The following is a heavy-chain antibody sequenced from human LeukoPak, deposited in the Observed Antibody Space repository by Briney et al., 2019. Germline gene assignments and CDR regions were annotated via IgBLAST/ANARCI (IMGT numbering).Heavy chain of an antibody. D-gene: IGHD2-2*01. V-gene: IGHV3-48*04. CDR3: ARAPAASFDY. CDR1: GFNFSTYN. J-gene: IGHJ4*02. Sequence: GGSLRLSCAASGFNFSTYNMNWVRQAPGRGLEWVSFISSSSTTIYYADSVEGRFTISRDNAENALYLQMDSLRAEDTAVYYCARAPAASFDYWGQGALITVSS. CDR2: ISSSSTTI.